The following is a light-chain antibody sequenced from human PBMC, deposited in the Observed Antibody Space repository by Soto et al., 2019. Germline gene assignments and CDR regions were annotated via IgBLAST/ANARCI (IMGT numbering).Light chain of an antibody. J-gene: IGKJ5*01. CDR2: VAS. CDR3: QQSYGTPIT. CDR1: QSISRY. Sequence: DIQMTQSPSSLSASVGDRVTITCRASQSISRYLNWYQQKPGKAPNLLIYVASSLQSEVPSRFSGSGSGTDFTLTITSLQPEEFATYYCQQSYGTPITFGQGTRREIK. V-gene: IGKV1-39*01.